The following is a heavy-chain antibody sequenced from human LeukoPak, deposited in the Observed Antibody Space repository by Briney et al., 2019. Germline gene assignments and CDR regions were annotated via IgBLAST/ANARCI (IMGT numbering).Heavy chain of an antibody. CDR3: ASGDTAMVRGFDY. J-gene: IGHJ4*02. V-gene: IGHV3-74*01. Sequence: PGGSLRLPCAASGFTFSSYWMHWVRQAPGKGLVWVSRINSDGSSTSYADSVKGRFTISRGNAKNTLYLQMNSLRAEDTAVYYCASGDTAMVRGFDYWGQGTLVTVSS. CDR2: INSDGSST. CDR1: GFTFSSYW. D-gene: IGHD5-18*01.